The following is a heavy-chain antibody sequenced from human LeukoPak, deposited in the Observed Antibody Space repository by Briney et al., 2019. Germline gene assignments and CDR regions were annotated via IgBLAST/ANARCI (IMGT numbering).Heavy chain of an antibody. J-gene: IGHJ1*01. CDR2: LYYSGST. V-gene: IGHV4-39*07. CDR3: ARDQDSSGYS. D-gene: IGHD3-22*01. CDR1: GGSITNNNYY. Sequence: PSETLSLTCTVSGGSITNNNYYWDWIRQPPGKGLEWIGDLYYSGSTNYNPSLKGRVTISVDTSKNQFSLKLSSVTAADTAVYYCARDQDSSGYSWGQGTLVTVSS.